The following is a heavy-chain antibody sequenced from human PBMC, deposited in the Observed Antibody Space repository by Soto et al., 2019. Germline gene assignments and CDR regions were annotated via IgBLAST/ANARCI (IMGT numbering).Heavy chain of an antibody. J-gene: IGHJ4*02. V-gene: IGHV3-23*01. CDR2: ISGSGGST. D-gene: IGHD2-15*01. CDR3: AKDPAYCSGGSCYLRDY. CDR1: GFTFSSYA. Sequence: EVQLLESGGGLVQPGGSLRLSCAASGFTFSSYAMSWVRQAPGKGLEWVSAISGSGGSTYYADSVKGRFTISRDNSENTLYLQMNSLRAEDTAVYYCAKDPAYCSGGSCYLRDYWGQGTLVTVSS.